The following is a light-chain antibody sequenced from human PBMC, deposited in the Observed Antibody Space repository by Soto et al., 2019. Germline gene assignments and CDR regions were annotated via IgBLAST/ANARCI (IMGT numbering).Light chain of an antibody. CDR1: SSDVGSYNL. CDR3: CSYAGSSTPLI. V-gene: IGLV2-23*02. J-gene: IGLJ1*01. Sequence: QSALTQPASVSGSPGQSITISCTGTSSDVGSYNLVSWYQQHPGKAPKLMIYEVSKGPSGVSNRFSGSKSGNTASLTISGIQAEDEADYYCCSYAGSSTPLIFGTGTKLTVL. CDR2: EVS.